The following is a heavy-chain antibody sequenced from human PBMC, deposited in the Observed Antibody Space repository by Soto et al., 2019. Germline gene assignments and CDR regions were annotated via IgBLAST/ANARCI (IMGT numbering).Heavy chain of an antibody. V-gene: IGHV1-69*01. CDR1: GGTFSSYA. J-gene: IGHJ6*02. CDR3: ARDHPDIYYYGMDV. CDR2: IIPIFGTA. Sequence: QVQLVQSGAEVKKPGSSVKVSCEASGGTFSSYAISWVRQAPGQGLEWMGGIIPIFGTANYAQKFQGRVTITADESTSTAYMELSSLRSEDTAVYYCARDHPDIYYYGMDVWGQGTTVTVSS.